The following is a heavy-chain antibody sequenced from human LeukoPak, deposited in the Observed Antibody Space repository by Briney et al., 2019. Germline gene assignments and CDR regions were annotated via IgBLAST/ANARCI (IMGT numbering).Heavy chain of an antibody. D-gene: IGHD3-9*01. V-gene: IGHV3-30*03. J-gene: IGHJ4*02. Sequence: GGSLRLSCAASGFTFSSYGMHWVRQAPGKGLEWVAVISYDGSNKYYADSVKGRFTISRDNSKNMLSLQMNSLRAEDTAVYYCARRLLTGYYEFWGQGTLVTVSS. CDR2: ISYDGSNK. CDR3: ARRLLTGYYEF. CDR1: GFTFSSYG.